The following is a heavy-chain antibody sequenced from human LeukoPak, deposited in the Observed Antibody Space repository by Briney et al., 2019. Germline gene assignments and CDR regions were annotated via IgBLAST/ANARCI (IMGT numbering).Heavy chain of an antibody. D-gene: IGHD3/OR15-3a*01. V-gene: IGHV3-21*01. CDR1: GFTFSSYS. J-gene: IGHJ3*02. CDR2: ISSSSSYI. CDR3: ARVGTGNDAFDI. Sequence: GGSLRLSCAASGFTFSSYSMNWVRQAPGKGLEWVSSISSSSSYIYYADSVKGRFTISRDNAKNSLYLQMNSLRAEDTAVHYCARVGTGNDAFDIWGQGTMVTVSS.